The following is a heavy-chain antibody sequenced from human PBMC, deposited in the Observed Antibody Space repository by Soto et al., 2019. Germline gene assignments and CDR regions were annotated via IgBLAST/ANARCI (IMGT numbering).Heavy chain of an antibody. CDR2: ISSSSSYI. CDR1: GFTFSSYS. V-gene: IGHV3-21*01. D-gene: IGHD3-22*01. CDR3: AGEDYYGSSGTSEGDN. J-gene: IGHJ4*01. Sequence: GGSLRLSCAASGFTFSSYSMNWVRQAPGKGLEWVSSISSSSSYIYYADSVKGRFTISRDNAKNSLYLQMNSLRAEDTAVYYCAGEDYYGSSGTSEGDNWRQGPLVTVSS.